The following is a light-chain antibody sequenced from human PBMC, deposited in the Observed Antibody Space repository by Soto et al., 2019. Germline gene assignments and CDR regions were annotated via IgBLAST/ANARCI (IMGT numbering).Light chain of an antibody. CDR2: ETR. J-gene: IGLJ1*01. CDR1: FSNIGAGFD. CDR3: QSYDSSLSGFV. Sequence: QSVLTQPPSASGTPGQRVTISCSGGFSNIGAGFDVHWYQQLPGTAPKLLIYETRKRPSGVPERFSASKSGTSASLAVTGLLAEDEADYFCQSYDSSLSGFVFGTGTKLTVL. V-gene: IGLV1-40*01.